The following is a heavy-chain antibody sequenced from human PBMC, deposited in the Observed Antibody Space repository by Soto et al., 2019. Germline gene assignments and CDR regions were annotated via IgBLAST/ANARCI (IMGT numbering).Heavy chain of an antibody. D-gene: IGHD3-3*01. CDR1: GYTFTSYD. Sequence: ASVKVSCKASGYTFTSYDINWVRQATGQGLEWMGWMNPNSGNTGYAQKFQGRVTMTRNTSISTAYMELSSLRSEDTAVYYCAGGFDDRFPALEWLFSERMGGPRDYYYYYMDVWGKGTTVTVSS. CDR3: AGGFDDRFPALEWLFSERMGGPRDYYYYYMDV. CDR2: MNPNSGNT. V-gene: IGHV1-8*01. J-gene: IGHJ6*03.